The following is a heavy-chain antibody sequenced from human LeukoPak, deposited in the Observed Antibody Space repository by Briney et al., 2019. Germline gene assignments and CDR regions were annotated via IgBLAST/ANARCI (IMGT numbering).Heavy chain of an antibody. CDR2: ISTYNGDT. J-gene: IGHJ4*02. D-gene: IGHD4-17*01. CDR1: GYTFTNYG. V-gene: IGHV1-18*01. Sequence: GASVKVSCKASGYTFTNYGINWVRQAPGQGLEWVGWISTYNGDTNYAQKVQGRVTMTTDTSPSTAYVELRSLRSDDTAVYYCASGYLGRAGTTDRLDYWGQGPLVTVSS. CDR3: ASGYLGRAGTTDRLDY.